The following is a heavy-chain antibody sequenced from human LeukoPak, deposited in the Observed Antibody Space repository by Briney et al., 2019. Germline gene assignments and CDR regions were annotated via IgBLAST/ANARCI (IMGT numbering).Heavy chain of an antibody. CDR2: INPTGTGT. CDR3: ARDNSVGDIAWWFDP. CDR1: GYTFTSNY. J-gene: IGHJ5*02. Sequence: ASVKVSCKAFGYTFTSNYMHWVRQAPGRGLEWIGLINPTGTGTLYAQKFQGRVTMTRDMSTSTDYMELSSLRSEDTAVYYCARDNSVGDIAWWFDPWGQGTLVSVSS. D-gene: IGHD3-10*01. V-gene: IGHV1-46*01.